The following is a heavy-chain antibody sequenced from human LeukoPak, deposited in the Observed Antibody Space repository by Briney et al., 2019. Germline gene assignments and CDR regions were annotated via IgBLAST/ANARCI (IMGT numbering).Heavy chain of an antibody. V-gene: IGHV3-30-3*01. CDR2: ISYDGSNK. D-gene: IGHD3-3*01. CDR1: GFTFSSYA. Sequence: GRSLRLSCAASGFTFSSYAMHWVRQAPGKGLEWVAVISYDGSNKYYADSVKGRFTISRDNSKNTLYLQMNSLRAEDTAVYYCARGGDFWSGYSTGWFDPWGQGTLVTVSS. CDR3: ARGGDFWSGYSTGWFDP. J-gene: IGHJ5*02.